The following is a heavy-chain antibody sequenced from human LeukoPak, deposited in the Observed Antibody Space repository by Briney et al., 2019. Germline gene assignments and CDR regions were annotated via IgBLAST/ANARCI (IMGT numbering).Heavy chain of an antibody. D-gene: IGHD2-15*01. CDR1: GFTFSSYS. J-gene: IGHJ5*02. Sequence: GGSLRLSCAASGFTFSSYSMNWVRQAPGNGLEYVSYISSGSGTIYYADSVKGRFTISRDNAKNSLYLQMNSLSAEDTAVYYCAKVSLAVVAATNWFDPWGQGTLVTVSS. V-gene: IGHV3-48*04. CDR3: AKVSLAVVAATNWFDP. CDR2: ISSGSGTI.